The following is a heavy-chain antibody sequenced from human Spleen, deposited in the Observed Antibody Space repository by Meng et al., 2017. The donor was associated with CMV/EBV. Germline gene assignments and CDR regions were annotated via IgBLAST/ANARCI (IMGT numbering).Heavy chain of an antibody. J-gene: IGHJ4*02. CDR1: GFIFRSYS. Sequence: GESLKISCAASGFIFRSYSVNWVRQTAGKGLEWVSSITSSSTYTHYADSVKGRFTISRDNAKNSLYLQMNSLRAEDTAVYYCARDNIIGYCSSTSCRDYWGQGTLVTVSS. CDR3: ARDNIIGYCSSTSCRDY. D-gene: IGHD2-2*01. CDR2: ITSSSTYT. V-gene: IGHV3-21*04.